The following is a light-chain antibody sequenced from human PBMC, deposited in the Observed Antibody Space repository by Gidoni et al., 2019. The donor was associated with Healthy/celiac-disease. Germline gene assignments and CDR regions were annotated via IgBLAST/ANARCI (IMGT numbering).Light chain of an antibody. J-gene: IGKJ3*01. V-gene: IGKV1-33*01. CDR2: ESS. CDR1: QDISNY. Sequence: DRQITQSPSSLSASVGDRVTITCQESQDISNYLNWYQQKPGKAPKLLIYESSNLETGVPSRFSGSGSGTDFTFTISSLQPEDIATYYCQQYDNPLFTFXRXTKVEIK. CDR3: QQYDNPLFT.